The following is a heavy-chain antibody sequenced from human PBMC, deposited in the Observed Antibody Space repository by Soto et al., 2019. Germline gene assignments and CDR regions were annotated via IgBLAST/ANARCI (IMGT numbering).Heavy chain of an antibody. V-gene: IGHV3-13*01. CDR3: ARGRGCSSTSCYHNWFDP. CDR1: GFTFSSYD. CDR2: IGTAGDT. D-gene: IGHD2-2*01. Sequence: PGGSLRLSCAASGFTFSSYDMHWVRQATGKGLEWVSAIGTAGDTYYPGSVKGRFTISRENAKNSLYLQMNSLRAGDTAVYYCARGRGCSSTSCYHNWFDPWGQGTLVTVSS. J-gene: IGHJ5*02.